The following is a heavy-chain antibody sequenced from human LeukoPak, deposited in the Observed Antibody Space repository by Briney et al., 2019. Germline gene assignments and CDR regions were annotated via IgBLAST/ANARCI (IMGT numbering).Heavy chain of an antibody. D-gene: IGHD6-13*01. CDR3: ARTGYSSRPGRTHFDY. V-gene: IGHV1-46*01. CDR1: GYTFTSYH. J-gene: IGHJ4*02. CDR2: INPSGGST. Sequence: ASVKVSCKASGYTFTSYHMHWVRQAPGQGLEWMGIINPSGGSTSYAQKFQGRVTMTRDTSKNQFSLKLSSVTAADTAVYYCARTGYSSRPGRTHFDYWGQGTLVTVSS.